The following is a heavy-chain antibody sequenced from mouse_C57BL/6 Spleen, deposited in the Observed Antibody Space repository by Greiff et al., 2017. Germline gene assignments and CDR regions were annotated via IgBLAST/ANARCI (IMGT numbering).Heavy chain of an antibody. CDR2: IYPSDSYT. CDR1: GYTFTSYW. J-gene: IGHJ2*01. V-gene: IGHV1-50*01. Sequence: QVQLQQPGAELVKPGASVKLSCKASGYTFTSYWMQWVKQRPGPGLEWIGEIYPSDSYTNYNQKFKGKATWTVDTSSRTAYMQLSSLTSADSAVYYGARKGLRPFDYWGQGTTLAVSS. CDR3: ARKGLRPFDY. D-gene: IGHD1-2*01.